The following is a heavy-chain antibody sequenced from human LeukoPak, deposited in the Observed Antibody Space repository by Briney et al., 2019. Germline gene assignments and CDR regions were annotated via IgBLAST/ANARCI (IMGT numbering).Heavy chain of an antibody. D-gene: IGHD2-21*02. CDR2: IYHSGST. CDR1: GYSISSSYY. CDR3: ARCAAGGVVTEIDY. J-gene: IGHJ4*02. Sequence: SETLSLTCAVSGYSISSSYYWACIRRPPGKGLEWIGSIYHSGSTYYNPSLNSRVTISVDTSKNQFSLKLSSVTAADTAVYYCARCAAGGVVTEIDYWGQGTLVTVSS. V-gene: IGHV4-38-2*01.